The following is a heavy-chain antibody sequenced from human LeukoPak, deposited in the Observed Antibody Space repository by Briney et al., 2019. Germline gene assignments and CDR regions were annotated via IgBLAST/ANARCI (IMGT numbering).Heavy chain of an antibody. CDR1: EFTLTSYA. Sequence: GGSLRLSCAPSEFTLTSYAMTWVRQAPGKGLEWVSAISGSGDYTYYADSVKGRFTISRDNSPNTLYLQMNSLKAEDTAVYYCAKCSTIGVAGAPAVDFWGQGTLVTVSS. D-gene: IGHD6-13*01. J-gene: IGHJ4*02. V-gene: IGHV3-23*01. CDR3: AKCSTIGVAGAPAVDF. CDR2: ISGSGDYT.